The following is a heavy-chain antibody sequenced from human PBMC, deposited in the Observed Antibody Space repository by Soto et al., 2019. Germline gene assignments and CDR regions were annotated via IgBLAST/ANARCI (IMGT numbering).Heavy chain of an antibody. CDR1: GYTFTTFD. V-gene: IGHV1-8*01. J-gene: IGHJ4*02. D-gene: IGHD7-27*01. CDR2: MNADSGNT. CDR3: ARNNGETGDFDY. Sequence: QVQLVQSGAEVKKPGASVKVSCKTSGYTFTTFDINWMRQATGQGLEWLGWMNADSGNTGYAQKFQSRVTLTRSNSISTAYMELNSLTSEDTAVYYCARNNGETGDFDYWGQGTLVTVSS.